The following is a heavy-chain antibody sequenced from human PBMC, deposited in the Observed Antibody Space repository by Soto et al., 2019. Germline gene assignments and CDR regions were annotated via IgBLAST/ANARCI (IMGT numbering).Heavy chain of an antibody. J-gene: IGHJ4*02. CDR1: GGSISSSNW. V-gene: IGHV4-4*02. CDR2: IYHSGSP. Sequence: QVQLQESGPGLVKPSGTLSLTCAVSGGSISSSNWWSWVRQPPGKGLEWIGEIYHSGSPNYNPSLKSRVTISVDTSKNQFSLKLSSVTAADTAVYYCARVTMVRGGPHMLDYWGQGTLVTVSS. D-gene: IGHD3-10*01. CDR3: ARVTMVRGGPHMLDY.